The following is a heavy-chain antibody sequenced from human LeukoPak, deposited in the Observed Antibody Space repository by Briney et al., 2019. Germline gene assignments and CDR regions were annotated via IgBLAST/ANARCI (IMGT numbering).Heavy chain of an antibody. CDR2: IYSGGST. CDR3: ARGRDGYNPHS. D-gene: IGHD5-24*01. J-gene: IGHJ4*02. CDR1: GFTVSSNY. V-gene: IGHV3-53*01. Sequence: PGGSLRLSCAASGFTVSSNYMSWVRQAPGKGLEWVSVIYSGGSTYYADSVKGRFTISRDNAKNSLYLQMNSLRAEDTAVYYCARGRDGYNPHSWGQGTLVTVSS.